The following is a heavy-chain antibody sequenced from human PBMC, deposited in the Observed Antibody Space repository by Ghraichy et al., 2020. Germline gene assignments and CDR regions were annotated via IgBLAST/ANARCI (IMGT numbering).Heavy chain of an antibody. Sequence: GGSLRLSCAALRFTVSDSFMSWIRQAPGKRLEWLSYISRGGTISYADSVKGRFTMSRDNADNSLYLQMNSLTAEDTAVYYCVKLVAGTYGFGSWGQGTRVTVSA. D-gene: IGHD3-10*01. J-gene: IGHJ4*02. CDR2: ISRGGTI. CDR1: RFTVSDSF. CDR3: VKLVAGTYGFGS. V-gene: IGHV3-11*01.